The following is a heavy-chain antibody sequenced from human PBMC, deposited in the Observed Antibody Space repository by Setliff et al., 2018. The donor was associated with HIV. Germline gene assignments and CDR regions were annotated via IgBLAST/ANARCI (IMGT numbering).Heavy chain of an antibody. Sequence: PGESLKISCKDYGHSFPNDWIGWVRQMPGKGLEWVAIIFPGDSETRYSPSFEGRVTISADRTINTVYLQWSSLMASDTAGYYCTRHPLRPGIAGYFYFVDVWGTVTTVTVSS. V-gene: IGHV5-51*01. D-gene: IGHD3-9*01. CDR2: IFPGDSET. CDR3: TRHPLRPGIAGYFYFVDV. CDR1: GHSFPNDW. J-gene: IGHJ6*03.